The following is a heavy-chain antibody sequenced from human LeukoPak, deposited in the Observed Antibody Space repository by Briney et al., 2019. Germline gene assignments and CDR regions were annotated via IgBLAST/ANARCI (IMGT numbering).Heavy chain of an antibody. CDR3: AREEGTDCGGDCYSGY. D-gene: IGHD2-21*02. CDR1: GFTFSSYS. J-gene: IGHJ4*02. V-gene: IGHV3-21*01. CDR2: ISSSSSYI. Sequence: GGSLRLSCGASGFTFSSYSMNWVRQAPGKGPEWVSSISSSSSYIYYADSVKGRFTVSRDNAKNSLCLQMNSLRAEATAVYYCAREEGTDCGGDCYSGYWGQGTLVTVSS.